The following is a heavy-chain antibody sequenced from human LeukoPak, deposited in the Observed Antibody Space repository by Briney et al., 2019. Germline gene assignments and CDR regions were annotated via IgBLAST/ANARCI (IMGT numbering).Heavy chain of an antibody. CDR2: IYGDGTT. Sequence: GGSLRLSCTASGFTVSNDYMAWVRQAPGRGLEWVSLIYGDGTTFYTDSVKGRFTISRDNFKNTLYLQMSSLRPEDTALYYCARDRAGAQSWVALDPWGQGTLVTVSS. CDR3: ARDRAGAQSWVALDP. V-gene: IGHV3-66*02. CDR1: GFTVSNDY. D-gene: IGHD3-10*01. J-gene: IGHJ5*02.